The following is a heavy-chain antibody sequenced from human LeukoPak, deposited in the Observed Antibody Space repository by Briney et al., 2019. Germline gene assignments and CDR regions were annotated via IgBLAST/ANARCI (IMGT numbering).Heavy chain of an antibody. V-gene: IGHV4-38-2*02. CDR1: GYSISSGYY. D-gene: IGHD3-10*01. Sequence: SETLSLTCAVSGYSISSGYYWGWIRQPPGKGLERIGSIYHSGSTYYNPSLKSRVTISVDTSKNQFSLKLSSVTAADTAVYYCARDLVTMVRGVLRANWFDPWGQGTLVTVPS. CDR2: IYHSGST. J-gene: IGHJ5*02. CDR3: ARDLVTMVRGVLRANWFDP.